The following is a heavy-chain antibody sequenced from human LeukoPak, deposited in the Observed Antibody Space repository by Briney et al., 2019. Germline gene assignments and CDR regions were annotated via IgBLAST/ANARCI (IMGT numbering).Heavy chain of an antibody. CDR2: ISGSGTRT. CDR3: AKEETRAYGGD. D-gene: IGHD4-23*01. V-gene: IGHV3-23*01. CDR1: GFTFSSYS. Sequence: GGSLRLSCAASGFTFSSYSMNWVRQAPGKGLEWVSAISGSGTRTYYADSVKGRFTISRDNSKNTLYLQMNSLRAEDTAVYYCAKEETRAYGGDWGQGTLVTVSS. J-gene: IGHJ4*02.